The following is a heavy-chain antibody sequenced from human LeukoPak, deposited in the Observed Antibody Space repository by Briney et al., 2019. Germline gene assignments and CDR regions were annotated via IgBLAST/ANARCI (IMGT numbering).Heavy chain of an antibody. V-gene: IGHV3-48*03. J-gene: IGHJ3*02. Sequence: GGSLRLSCAASGFTFSSYEMNWVRQAPGKGLDWVSYISTSGSTIYYADSVKGRFTISRDNAKNSLYLQMNSLRAEDTAVYYCARGRIARLTYVFDIWGQGTMVTVAS. CDR2: ISTSGSTI. D-gene: IGHD2-15*01. CDR3: ARGRIARLTYVFDI. CDR1: GFTFSSYE.